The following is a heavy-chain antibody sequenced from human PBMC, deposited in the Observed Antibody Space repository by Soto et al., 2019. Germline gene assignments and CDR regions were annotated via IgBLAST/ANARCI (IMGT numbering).Heavy chain of an antibody. Sequence: GGSLRLSCAASGFTFSSYSMNWVRQAPGKGLEWVSSISSSSSYIYYADSVKGRFTISRDNAKNSPYLQMNSLRAEDTAVYYCAREGDSSSWYSPYYYGMDVWGQGTTVTVSS. D-gene: IGHD6-13*01. J-gene: IGHJ6*02. CDR2: ISSSSSYI. CDR3: AREGDSSSWYSPYYYGMDV. CDR1: GFTFSSYS. V-gene: IGHV3-21*01.